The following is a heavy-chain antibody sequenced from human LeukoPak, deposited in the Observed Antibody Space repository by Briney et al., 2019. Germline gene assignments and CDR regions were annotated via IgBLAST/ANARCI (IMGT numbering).Heavy chain of an antibody. Sequence: ASVKVSCRASGYTFTGYYIHWVRQAPGQGLEWMGWINPNSGATNYAQKFQGRVTMTRDTSISTAYMELSRLGSDDTAVYYCARDLSYYGSGSYYFDFWGQRTLVTVSS. V-gene: IGHV1-2*02. CDR2: INPNSGAT. D-gene: IGHD3-10*01. CDR3: ARDLSYYGSGSYYFDF. J-gene: IGHJ4*02. CDR1: GYTFTGYY.